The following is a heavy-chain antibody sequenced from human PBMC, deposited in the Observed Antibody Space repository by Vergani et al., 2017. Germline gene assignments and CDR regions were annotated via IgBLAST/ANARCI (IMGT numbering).Heavy chain of an antibody. CDR2: INPIDSKI. J-gene: IGHJ4*02. D-gene: IGHD2-21*01. CDR3: TRHGPCGDGAWLHFDH. Sequence: EVQLVQSGAEVKKPGESLKISCKYSESSFISNEIAWVRQMSGKGLQWMGNINPIDSKIAYSPSFQGQAIMSLDKSITTAYLQWRSLKASDTAIYYCTRHGPCGDGAWLHFDHWGQGTQVTVSS. V-gene: IGHV5-51*01. CDR1: ESSFISNE.